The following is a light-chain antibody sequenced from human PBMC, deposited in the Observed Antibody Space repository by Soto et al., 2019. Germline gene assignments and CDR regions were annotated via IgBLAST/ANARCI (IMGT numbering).Light chain of an antibody. Sequence: DIVMTQSPDSLAVSLGERATINCKSSQSVLYSSNNKNYLAWYQHKPGQPPKLLIYWASTRESGVPDRFSGSGSGTDFTLTISSLQAEDVALYYCLQYFSTPTWTFGQGTKVEI. V-gene: IGKV4-1*01. CDR2: WAS. CDR1: QSVLYSSNNKNY. CDR3: LQYFSTPTWT. J-gene: IGKJ1*01.